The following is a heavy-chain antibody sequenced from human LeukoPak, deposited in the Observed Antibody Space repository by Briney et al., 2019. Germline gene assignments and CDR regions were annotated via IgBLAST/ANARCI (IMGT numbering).Heavy chain of an antibody. V-gene: IGHV3-30-3*01. CDR3: ISEVGKGSH. CDR2: ISYDGSNK. Sequence: GGSLRLSCAASGFTFSSYAMHWVRQAPGKGLEWVAVISYDGSNKYYADSVKGRFTISRDNAKNTLYLQMNSLRAEDAAVYYCISEVGKGSHWGQGTLVTVSS. CDR1: GFTFSSYA. D-gene: IGHD1-26*01. J-gene: IGHJ4*02.